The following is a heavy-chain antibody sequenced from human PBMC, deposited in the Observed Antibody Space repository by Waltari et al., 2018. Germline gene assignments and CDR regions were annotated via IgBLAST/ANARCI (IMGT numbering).Heavy chain of an antibody. CDR2: ISSSSSYI. Sequence: EVQLVESGGGLVKPGGSLRLSCAASGFTFSSYSMNWVRQAPGKGLEWVSSISSSSSYIYYADSVKGRFTISRDNAKNPLYLQMNSLRAEETAVYYGARDNRGRGYSGYDYYYYYGRDVWGQGTTVTVTS. CDR1: GFTFSSYS. CDR3: ARDNRGRGYSGYDYYYYYGRDV. J-gene: IGHJ6*02. D-gene: IGHD5-12*01. V-gene: IGHV3-21*01.